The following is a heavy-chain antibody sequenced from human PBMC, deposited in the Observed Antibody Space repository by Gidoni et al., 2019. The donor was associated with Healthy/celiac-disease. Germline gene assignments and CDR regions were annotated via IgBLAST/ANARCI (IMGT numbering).Heavy chain of an antibody. Sequence: QLQLQESGPGLVKPSETLSLTCTVSGCSISSSRYYWGWIRQPPGKGLEWIGSIYYSGSTYYNPSRKSRVTISVDTSKNQFSLKLSSVTAADTAVYYCASLAPSSSGYRGYYFDYWGQGTLVTVSS. V-gene: IGHV4-39*01. CDR3: ASLAPSSSGYRGYYFDY. CDR1: GCSISSSRYY. D-gene: IGHD6-13*01. J-gene: IGHJ4*02. CDR2: IYYSGST.